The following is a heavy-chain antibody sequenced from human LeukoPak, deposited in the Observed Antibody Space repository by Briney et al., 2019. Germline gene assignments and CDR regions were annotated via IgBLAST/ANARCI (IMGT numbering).Heavy chain of an antibody. Sequence: PGGSLRLSCVASGFPFSGYWMDWVRQAPGEGMEWVANINQDGTNQYYAASVKGRFSISRDNAKNSLYLQLNSLRAEDTGVYYCSRSLDYLGQGALVTVSS. CDR3: SRSLDY. CDR2: INQDGTNQ. J-gene: IGHJ4*02. CDR1: GFPFSGYW. V-gene: IGHV3-7*01.